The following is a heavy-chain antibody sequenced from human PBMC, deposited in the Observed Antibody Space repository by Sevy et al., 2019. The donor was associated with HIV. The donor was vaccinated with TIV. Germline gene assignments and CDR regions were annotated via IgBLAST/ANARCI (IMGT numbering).Heavy chain of an antibody. V-gene: IGHV1-46*01. CDR3: ARDSDNYDILTGSYPFDY. J-gene: IGHJ4*02. CDR1: GYTFTSYY. D-gene: IGHD3-9*01. CDR2: INPSGGST. Sequence: ASVKVSCKASGYTFTSYYMHWVRQAPGQGLEWMGIINPSGGSTSYPQKFQGRVTMTRDTSTSTVYMELSSLRSEDTAVYYCARDSDNYDILTGSYPFDYWGQGTLVTVSS.